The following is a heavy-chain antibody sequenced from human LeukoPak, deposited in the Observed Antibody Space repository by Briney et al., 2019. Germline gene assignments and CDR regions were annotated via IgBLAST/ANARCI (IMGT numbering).Heavy chain of an antibody. D-gene: IGHD6-13*01. CDR1: GFTFSSNS. V-gene: IGHV3-48*04. J-gene: IGHJ4*02. Sequence: PGGSLRLSCAASGFTFSSNSMNWVRQAPGKGLEWVSYISPSSSTIYYADSVKGRFTISRDNAKNSLYLQMNSLRAEDTAVYYCARAWPTGSSWYFLTMVPFDYWGQGTLVTVSS. CDR3: ARAWPTGSSWYFLTMVPFDY. CDR2: ISPSSSTI.